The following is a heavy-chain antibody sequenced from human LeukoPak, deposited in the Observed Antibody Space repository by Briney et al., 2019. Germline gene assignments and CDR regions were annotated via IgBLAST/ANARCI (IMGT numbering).Heavy chain of an antibody. V-gene: IGHV1-8*01. J-gene: IGHJ4*02. Sequence: ASVKVSCKASGYTFTSYDINWVRQATGQGLEWMGWMNPNSGNTGYAQKFQGRVTMTRDTSISTAYMELSRLRSDDTAVYYCARLTTVTTYDLDYWGQGTLVTVSS. CDR3: ARLTTVTTYDLDY. CDR1: GYTFTSYD. D-gene: IGHD4-17*01. CDR2: MNPNSGNT.